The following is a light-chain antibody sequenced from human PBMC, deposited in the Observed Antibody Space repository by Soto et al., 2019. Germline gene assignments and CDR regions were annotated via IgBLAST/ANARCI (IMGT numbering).Light chain of an antibody. CDR2: SNT. V-gene: IGLV1-47*02. Sequence: QSVLTQSPSASGTPGQRVTISCSGSSSNVGSNYVYWYQHLPGTAPKLLIYSNTQRPSGVPDRFSASKSGTSASLAISGLRYEDEADYYCAAWDDSLSGVVFGGGTKLTVL. J-gene: IGLJ2*01. CDR3: AAWDDSLSGVV. CDR1: SSNVGSNY.